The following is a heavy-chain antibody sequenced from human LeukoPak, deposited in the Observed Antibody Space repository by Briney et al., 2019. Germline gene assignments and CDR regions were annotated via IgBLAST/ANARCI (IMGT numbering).Heavy chain of an antibody. Sequence: PGGSLRLSCAASGFTVSSNYMSWVRQAPGKGLEWVSVIYSGGSAYYADSVKGGFTISRDNYKNTLYLQMNSLRAEDTAVYYCARDRTFGGVDYWGQGTLVTVSS. CDR3: ARDRTFGGVDY. CDR1: GFTVSSNY. J-gene: IGHJ4*02. V-gene: IGHV3-53*01. D-gene: IGHD3-16*01. CDR2: IYSGGSA.